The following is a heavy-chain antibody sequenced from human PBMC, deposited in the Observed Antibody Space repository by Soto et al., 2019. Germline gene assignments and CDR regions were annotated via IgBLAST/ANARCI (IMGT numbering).Heavy chain of an antibody. CDR1: GGTFSSYA. CDR2: IIPIFGTA. V-gene: IGHV1-69*13. J-gene: IGHJ1*01. CDR3: ARDPEARDPFQTLDSYPPQSFQH. Sequence: ASVKVSCKASGGTFSSYAISWVRQAPGQGLEWMGGIIPIFGTANYAQKFQGRVTITADESTSTAYMELSSLRSEDTAVYYCARDPEARDPFQTLDSYPPQSFQHWGQGTLVTVSS. D-gene: IGHD3-22*01.